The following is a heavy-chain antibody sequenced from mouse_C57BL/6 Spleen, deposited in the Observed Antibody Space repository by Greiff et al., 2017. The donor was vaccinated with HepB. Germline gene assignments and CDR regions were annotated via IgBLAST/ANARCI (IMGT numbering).Heavy chain of an antibody. V-gene: IGHV14-4*01. D-gene: IGHD1-1*01. Sequence: EVQLQQSGAELVRPGASVKLSCTASGFNIKDDYMHWVKQRPEQGLEWIGWIDPENGDTEYASKFQGKATITADTSSNTAYLQLSSLTSEDTAVYDCTTHYGSSLYYYAMDYWGQGTSVTVSS. CDR1: GFNIKDDY. CDR2: IDPENGDT. J-gene: IGHJ4*01. CDR3: TTHYGSSLYYYAMDY.